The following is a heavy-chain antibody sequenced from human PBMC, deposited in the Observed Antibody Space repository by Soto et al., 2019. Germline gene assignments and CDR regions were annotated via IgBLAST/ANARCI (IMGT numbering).Heavy chain of an antibody. D-gene: IGHD6-6*01. CDR2: INHSGST. CDR1: GGSFSGYY. J-gene: IGHJ4*02. V-gene: IGHV4-34*01. Sequence: SETLSLTCAVYGGSFSGYYWSWIRQPPGKGLEWIGEINHSGSTNYNPSLKSRVTISVDTSKNQFSLKLSSVAAADTAVYYCARGRLRPSIAARLSVYNYWGQGTLVTVSS. CDR3: ARGRLRPSIAARLSVYNY.